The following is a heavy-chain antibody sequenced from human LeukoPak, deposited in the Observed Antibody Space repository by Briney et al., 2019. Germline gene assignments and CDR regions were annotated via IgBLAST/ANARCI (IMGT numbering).Heavy chain of an antibody. D-gene: IGHD6-13*01. CDR3: AKGGAAADKYWYFDL. CDR2: ISSSGSTI. J-gene: IGHJ2*01. CDR1: GFTFSDYY. V-gene: IGHV3-11*01. Sequence: GGSLRLSCAASGFTFSDYYMSWIRQAPGKGLEWVSYISSSGSTIYYADSVKGRFTISRDTAKNSLYLQMNSLRPEDTALYYCAKGGAAADKYWYFDLWGRGTLVTVSS.